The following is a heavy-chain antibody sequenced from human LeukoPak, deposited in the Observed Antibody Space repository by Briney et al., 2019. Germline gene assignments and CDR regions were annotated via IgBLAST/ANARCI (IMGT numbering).Heavy chain of an antibody. D-gene: IGHD3-3*01. V-gene: IGHV3-23*01. J-gene: IGHJ4*02. CDR3: AKDGFALALHYSFDY. Sequence: GGSLRLSCAASGFTFRSYAMSWVRQAPGKGLEWVSSISDSGGSSYYADFVKGRFTISRDNSKNTLYLQMHGLRAEDTAVYCCAKDGFALALHYSFDYWGQGTLVTVSS. CDR2: ISDSGGSS. CDR1: GFTFRSYA.